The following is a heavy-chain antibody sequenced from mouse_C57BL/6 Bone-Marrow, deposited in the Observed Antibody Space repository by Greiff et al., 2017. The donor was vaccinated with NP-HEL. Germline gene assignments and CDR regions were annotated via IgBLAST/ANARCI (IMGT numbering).Heavy chain of an antibody. J-gene: IGHJ3*01. Sequence: VQLQQPGAELVRPGSSVKLSCKASGYTFTSYWMHWVKQRPIQGLEWIGNIDPSDSETHYNQKFKDKATLTVDKSSSTAYMQLSSLTSEDSAVYYCARSRYYGSPAWFAYWGQGTLVTVS. CDR2: IDPSDSET. V-gene: IGHV1-52*01. D-gene: IGHD1-1*01. CDR1: GYTFTSYW. CDR3: ARSRYYGSPAWFAY.